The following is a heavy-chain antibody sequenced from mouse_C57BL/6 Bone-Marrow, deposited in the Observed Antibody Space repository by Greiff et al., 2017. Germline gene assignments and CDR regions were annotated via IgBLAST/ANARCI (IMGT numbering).Heavy chain of an antibody. CDR3: ARWGTVVAKRYFDV. Sequence: VQLQQPGTELVKPGASVKLSCKASGYTFTSYWMHWVKQRPGQGLEWIGNINPSNGGTNYNEKFKSKATLTVDKSSSTAYMQLSSLTSEDSAVYYCARWGTVVAKRYFDVWGTGTTVTVSS. V-gene: IGHV1-53*01. CDR1: GYTFTSYW. J-gene: IGHJ1*03. D-gene: IGHD1-1*01. CDR2: INPSNGGT.